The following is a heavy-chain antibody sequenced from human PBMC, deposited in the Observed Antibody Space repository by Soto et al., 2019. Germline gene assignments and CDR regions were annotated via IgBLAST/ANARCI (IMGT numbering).Heavy chain of an antibody. Sequence: PGGSLRLSCAASGFTFSSYEMNWVRQAPGKGLEWVSYISSSGSTIYYADSVKGRFTISRDNAKNSLYLQMNSLRDEDTAVYYCARFTMVTPPYYYGMDVWGQGTTVTVSS. V-gene: IGHV3-48*03. CDR1: GFTFSSYE. CDR2: ISSSGSTI. D-gene: IGHD3-10*01. CDR3: ARFTMVTPPYYYGMDV. J-gene: IGHJ6*02.